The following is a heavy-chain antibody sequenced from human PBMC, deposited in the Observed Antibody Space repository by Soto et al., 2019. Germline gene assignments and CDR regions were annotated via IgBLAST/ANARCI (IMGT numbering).Heavy chain of an antibody. D-gene: IGHD2-15*01. CDR2: IYYSGST. V-gene: IGHV4-59*01. Sequence: SETLSLTCTVSGGSISRYYWSWIRQPPGKGLEWIGYIYYSGSTNYNPSLKSRVTISVDTSKNQFSLKLSSVPAADTAVYYCARAPAPGMGYCSGGSCYFLAFDIWGQGTMVTVSS. J-gene: IGHJ3*02. CDR3: ARAPAPGMGYCSGGSCYFLAFDI. CDR1: GGSISRYY.